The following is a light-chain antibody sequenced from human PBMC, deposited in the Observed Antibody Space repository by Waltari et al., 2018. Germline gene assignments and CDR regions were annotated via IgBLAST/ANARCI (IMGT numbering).Light chain of an antibody. J-gene: IGKJ1*01. CDR3: MQARQTPWT. Sequence: DIVMTQSPLSLPVTPGEPASISCRSSQSLLHSSGNTFLDWYLQKPGQSPQLRIYLISNRASGVPDRFSGSGSGTDFTLKISRVEAEDVGVYFCMQARQTPWTFGQGTKVEIK. CDR1: QSLLHSSGNTF. CDR2: LIS. V-gene: IGKV2-28*01.